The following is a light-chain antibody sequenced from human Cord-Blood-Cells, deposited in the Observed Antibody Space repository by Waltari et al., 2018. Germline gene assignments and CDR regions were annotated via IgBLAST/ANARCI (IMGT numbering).Light chain of an antibody. CDR1: SSDVGSYNL. CDR2: EGS. J-gene: IGLJ2*01. Sequence: QSALTQPASVSGSPGQSITISCTGTSSDVGSYNLVSWYQQHPGKAPKLMIYEGSKRRSGVSNRVSGSKSGNTASLTISGVQAEDEADYYCCSYAGSSTLVFGGGTKLTVL. V-gene: IGLV2-23*01. CDR3: CSYAGSSTLV.